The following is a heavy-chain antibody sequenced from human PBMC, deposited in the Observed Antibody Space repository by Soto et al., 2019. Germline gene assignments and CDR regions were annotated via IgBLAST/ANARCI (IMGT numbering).Heavy chain of an antibody. Sequence: SLRPSCAASGFTFSSYWMHWVRQAPGKGLVWVSRINSDGSSTSYADSVKGRFTISRDNAKNTLYLQMNSLRAEDTAVYYCASRTRITIFGVVIRDGMDVWGQGTTVTVSS. CDR2: INSDGSST. CDR1: GFTFSSYW. D-gene: IGHD3-3*01. V-gene: IGHV3-74*01. CDR3: ASRTRITIFGVVIRDGMDV. J-gene: IGHJ6*02.